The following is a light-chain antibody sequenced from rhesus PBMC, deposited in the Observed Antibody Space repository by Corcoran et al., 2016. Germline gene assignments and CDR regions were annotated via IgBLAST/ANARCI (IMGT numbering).Light chain of an antibody. V-gene: IGKV1-74*01. Sequence: DIQMTQSPSSLSASVGDRVTITCRASENVNNYLNWYQQKPGKAPKLLIYKASTLQSGVPSRFSGSGSVTDYTFTISSLQPEDVATYYCQHGYGTPRTFGQGTKVEIK. CDR2: KAS. CDR3: QHGYGTPRT. J-gene: IGKJ1*01. CDR1: ENVNNY.